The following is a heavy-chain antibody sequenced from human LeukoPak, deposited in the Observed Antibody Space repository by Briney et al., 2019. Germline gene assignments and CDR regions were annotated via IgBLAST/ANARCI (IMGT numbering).Heavy chain of an antibody. D-gene: IGHD3-10*01. V-gene: IGHV3-9*01. CDR1: GFTFDDYG. CDR2: INWNSDSI. CDR3: AKDRGPMTWYFDL. Sequence: PGGSLRLSCGVSGFTFDDYGMHWVRQAPGKGLEWVSGINWNSDSIGYADSVKGRFTISRDNAKNSLYLQMNSLRTEDTALYYCAKDRGPMTWYFDLWGRGTLVSVSS. J-gene: IGHJ2*01.